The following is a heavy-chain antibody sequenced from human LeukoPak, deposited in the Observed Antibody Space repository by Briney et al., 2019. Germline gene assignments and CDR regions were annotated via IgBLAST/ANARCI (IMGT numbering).Heavy chain of an antibody. CDR1: GFTFSDEY. Sequence: GGSLRLSCAASGFTFSDEYMNWIRQAPGKGLEWVSYISGSGNIIYYADSVKGRFTISRDNARNSLYLQMNSLRAEDTAVYYCARLADTIFSPIDYWGQGTLVTVSS. J-gene: IGHJ4*02. CDR2: ISGSGNII. CDR3: ARLADTIFSPIDY. V-gene: IGHV3-11*01. D-gene: IGHD3-9*01.